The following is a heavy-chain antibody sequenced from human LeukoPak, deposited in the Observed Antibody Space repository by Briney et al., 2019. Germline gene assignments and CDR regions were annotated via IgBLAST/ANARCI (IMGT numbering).Heavy chain of an antibody. Sequence: RGSLRLSCAASGFTFSSYSMNWVRQAPGKGLEWVSYISSSSSTIYYADSVKGRFTISRDNAKNSLYLQMNSLRAEDTAVYYCARGGRDCSSTSRYFLDYWGQGTLVTVSS. V-gene: IGHV3-48*04. CDR3: ARGGRDCSSTSRYFLDY. CDR2: ISSSSSTI. J-gene: IGHJ4*02. D-gene: IGHD2-2*01. CDR1: GFTFSSYS.